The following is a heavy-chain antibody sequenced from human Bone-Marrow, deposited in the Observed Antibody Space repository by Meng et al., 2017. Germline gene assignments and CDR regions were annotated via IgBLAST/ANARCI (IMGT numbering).Heavy chain of an antibody. CDR3: ARDEDISAAGKLFGDY. D-gene: IGHD6-13*01. CDR1: GYTFPDYW. J-gene: IGHJ4*02. CDR2: INPKIGDT. Sequence: ASVKVSCKASGYTFPDYWLHWVRRAPGQGLEWMGRINPKIGDTHYAQRFQGRVTMNGDTSISTAYMELSGLRSDDTAMYYCARDEDISAAGKLFGDYWGQGTLLTSPQ. V-gene: IGHV1-2*06.